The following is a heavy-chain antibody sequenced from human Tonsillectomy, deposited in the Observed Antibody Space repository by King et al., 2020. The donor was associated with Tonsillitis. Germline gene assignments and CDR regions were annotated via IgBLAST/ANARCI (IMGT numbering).Heavy chain of an antibody. J-gene: IGHJ4*02. D-gene: IGHD4-23*01. V-gene: IGHV3-30*18. Sequence: QLVQSGGGVVQPGRSLRLSCAASGFTFSSYGMHWVRQAPGKGLEWVALISYDGSSKYYADSVKGRFTISRDNSKNTLYLQMNSLRAEDTAVYYCAKSYGGNKYYFDYWGQGTLVTVSS. CDR1: GFTFSSYG. CDR3: AKSYGGNKYYFDY. CDR2: ISYDGSSK.